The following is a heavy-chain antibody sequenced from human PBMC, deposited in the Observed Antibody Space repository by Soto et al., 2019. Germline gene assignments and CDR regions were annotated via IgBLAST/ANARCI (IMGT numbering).Heavy chain of an antibody. CDR2: ISGTGFST. CDR1: GFPFSTYP. J-gene: IGHJ6*02. D-gene: IGHD4-4*01. CDR3: VKFPVITASYYYYAMDV. V-gene: IGHV3-23*01. Sequence: QSGWSLRLSCAASGFPFSTYPMNWVRQAPGKGLEWVSGISGTGFSTYYADSVKGRLTISRDNSKNMVFLQMNSLRAEDTAIYYCVKFPVITASYYYYAMDVWGQGTTVTVSS.